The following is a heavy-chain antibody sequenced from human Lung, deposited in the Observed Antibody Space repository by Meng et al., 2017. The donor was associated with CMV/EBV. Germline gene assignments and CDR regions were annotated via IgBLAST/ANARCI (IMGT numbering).Heavy chain of an antibody. Sequence: ASVXVSXKASGYTFSTYGISWVRQAPGEGLEWVGWITAHNGYTNYAQNFQDRVTMTTDTSTSTVYMELRSLRSDDKAVYYCASLFSPAEGDPFYFNHYGMDVWXQGTXVTVAS. CDR2: ITAHNGYT. D-gene: IGHD2-21*01. V-gene: IGHV1-18*01. CDR1: GYTFSTYG. CDR3: ASLFSPAEGDPFYFNHYGMDV. J-gene: IGHJ6*02.